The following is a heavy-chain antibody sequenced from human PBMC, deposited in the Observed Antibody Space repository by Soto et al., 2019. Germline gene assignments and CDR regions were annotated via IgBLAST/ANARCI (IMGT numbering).Heavy chain of an antibody. CDR1: GFTVSSNY. V-gene: IGHV3-66*01. CDR3: ARENYDILTGYYVNY. Sequence: GGSLRLSCAASGFTVSSNYMSWVRQAPGKGLEWVSVIYSGGSTYYADSVKGRFTISRDNAKNSLCLQMNSLRAEDTAVYYCARENYDILTGYYVNYWGQGTLVTVSS. CDR2: IYSGGST. J-gene: IGHJ4*02. D-gene: IGHD3-9*01.